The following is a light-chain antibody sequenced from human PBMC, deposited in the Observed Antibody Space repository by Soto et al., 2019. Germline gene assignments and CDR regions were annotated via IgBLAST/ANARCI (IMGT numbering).Light chain of an antibody. V-gene: IGLV2-8*01. Sequence: QSALTQPPSASGSPGQSVTISCTGTSSDVGGYNHVSWLQQYPGRAPKFLIYEVSKRASGVPDRFSGSKSGNTASLTVSGLQAEDEADYYCWSHAGSNTVFGSGTKVTV. J-gene: IGLJ1*01. CDR1: SSDVGGYNH. CDR3: WSHAGSNTV. CDR2: EVS.